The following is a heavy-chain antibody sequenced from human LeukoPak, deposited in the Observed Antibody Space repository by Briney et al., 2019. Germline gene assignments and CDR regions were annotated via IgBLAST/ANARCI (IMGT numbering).Heavy chain of an antibody. CDR3: ASYFHGSGIVPPT. D-gene: IGHD3-10*01. V-gene: IGHV5-51*01. Sequence: GESLKISCKGSGYIFTTYSIGWVRQMPGKGLEWMGIIYPGDSDTRYSPSFQGQVTISADKSISTAYLQWSSLKASDTAMYYCASYFHGSGIVPPTWGQGTLVTVSS. CDR1: GYIFTTYS. CDR2: IYPGDSDT. J-gene: IGHJ4*02.